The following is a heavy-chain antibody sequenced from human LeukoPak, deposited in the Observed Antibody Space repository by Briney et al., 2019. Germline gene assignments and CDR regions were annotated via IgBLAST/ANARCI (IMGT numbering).Heavy chain of an antibody. CDR1: GYTLTSYD. CDR3: ARESPYYEDRSGSRYYYYGMDV. J-gene: IGHJ6*02. CDR2: ICAYNGNT. V-gene: IGHV1-18*01. D-gene: IGHD3-22*01. Sequence: SERLFCKVSGYTLTSYDISWATHAPGQGLEWMGWICAYNGNTIYAQKPQGRDNMPTDTSTSRAYMELRSLSTGDTAVYYCARESPYYEDRSGSRYYYYGMDVWGQGTTVTVSS.